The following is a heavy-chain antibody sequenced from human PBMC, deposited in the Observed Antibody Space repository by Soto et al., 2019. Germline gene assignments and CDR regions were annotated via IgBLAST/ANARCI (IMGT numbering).Heavy chain of an antibody. D-gene: IGHD3-16*01. CDR2: ISSRGTTT. Sequence: PGGSLRLSCAASGFIFSNYAMGWVRLAPGKGLEWVSVISSRGTTTYYADSMKGRFTISRDNSKNTLFLQVNSLRAEDTAVYFCVRDPEDDRGMAFDYWGQGTLVTVSS. CDR1: GFIFSNYA. V-gene: IGHV3-23*01. CDR3: VRDPEDDRGMAFDY. J-gene: IGHJ4*02.